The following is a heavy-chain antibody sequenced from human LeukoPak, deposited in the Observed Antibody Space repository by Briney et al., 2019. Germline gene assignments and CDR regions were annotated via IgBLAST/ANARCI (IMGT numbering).Heavy chain of an antibody. J-gene: IGHJ3*02. CDR2: IIPILGIA. CDR3: ASLGSGSYSVGALDI. D-gene: IGHD3-10*01. Sequence: ASVKVSCKASGGTFSSYAISWVRQAPGQGLEWMGRIIPILGIANYAQKFQGRVTITADKSTSTAYMELSSLRSEDTAVYYCASLGSGSYSVGALDIWGQGTMVTVSS. CDR1: GGTFSSYA. V-gene: IGHV1-69*04.